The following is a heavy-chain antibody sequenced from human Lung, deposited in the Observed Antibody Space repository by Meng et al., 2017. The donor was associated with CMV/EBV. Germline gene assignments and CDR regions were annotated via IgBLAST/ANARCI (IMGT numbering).Heavy chain of an antibody. CDR3: SSLSSNYGMDV. Sequence: GSLLKIXXAASGFTFSSYGMHWVRQAPGKGLEWVAFIRYDGSEKNYVDSVRGRFTISRDNAKNSLWLHMNSLRAEDSAVYYCSSLSSNYGMDVWGQGTTVTVSS. CDR2: IRYDGSEK. V-gene: IGHV3-33*03. J-gene: IGHJ6*02. CDR1: GFTFSSYG.